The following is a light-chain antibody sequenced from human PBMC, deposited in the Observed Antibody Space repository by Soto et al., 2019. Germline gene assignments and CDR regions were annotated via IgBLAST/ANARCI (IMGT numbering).Light chain of an antibody. CDR1: QSVSNN. Sequence: EIVLTQSPGTLSLSPGERATLSCRASQSVSNNYLAWYQQKPGQAPRLLIYGASNRATGIPGRFSGSGSGTEFTLTISSLQSEDFAVYYCQQYNNWPPVTFGQGTKVDIK. CDR3: QQYNNWPPVT. J-gene: IGKJ1*01. V-gene: IGKV3D-15*01. CDR2: GAS.